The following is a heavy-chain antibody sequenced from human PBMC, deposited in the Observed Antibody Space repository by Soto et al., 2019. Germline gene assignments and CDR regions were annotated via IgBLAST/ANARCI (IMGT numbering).Heavy chain of an antibody. J-gene: IGHJ4*02. CDR3: VKEIVAGAYVETSAFDF. Sequence: GGSLRLSCAASGFTFSSYAMGWVRQAPETGLEWVSVIDGSGGDRSLADSVKGRFTISRDNSKNTLYLQMDRLRVEDTARYFCVKEIVAGAYVETSAFDFWSQGTLVTVSS. CDR1: GFTFSSYA. D-gene: IGHD3-22*01. V-gene: IGHV3-23*01. CDR2: IDGSGGDR.